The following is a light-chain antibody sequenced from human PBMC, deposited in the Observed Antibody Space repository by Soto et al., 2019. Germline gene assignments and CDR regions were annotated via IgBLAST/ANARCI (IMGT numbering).Light chain of an antibody. J-gene: IGLJ1*01. Sequence: QSVLTQPRSVSGSPGQSVIISCTGARSDVGSYKYVSWYQQHPGEAPKLIIYEVTKRPSGVPDRFSGSKSGNSASLTISGLQAEDEADYYCCSYAGKYVFGTGTKVTVL. V-gene: IGLV2-11*01. CDR2: EVT. CDR3: CSYAGKYV. CDR1: RSDVGSYKY.